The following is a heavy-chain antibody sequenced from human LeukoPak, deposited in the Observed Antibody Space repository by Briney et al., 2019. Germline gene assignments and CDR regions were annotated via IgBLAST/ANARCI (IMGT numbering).Heavy chain of an antibody. Sequence: GGSLRLSCAASGFTVSSNYMSWVRQAPGKGLEWVSIIYSGGSTYYTDSVRGRFIISMDISKNTLYLQMNSLRAEDTAVYYCARVGDCGRASCYAIDYWGQGTLVTVSS. D-gene: IGHD2-2*01. V-gene: IGHV3-66*01. J-gene: IGHJ4*02. CDR2: IYSGGST. CDR3: ARVGDCGRASCYAIDY. CDR1: GFTVSSNY.